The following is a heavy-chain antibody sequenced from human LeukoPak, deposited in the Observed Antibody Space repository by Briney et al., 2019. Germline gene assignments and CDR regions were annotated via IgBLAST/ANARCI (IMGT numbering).Heavy chain of an antibody. CDR3: AKQFVDI. Sequence: GGSLRLSCAASGFTFTNYAMNWVRQAPGKGLEWVSSISGSGDDTSYADSVKGRFTISRDNSRNTLYLQMNSLRAEDTAVYYCAKQFVDIWGQGTLVTVSS. V-gene: IGHV3-23*01. CDR2: ISGSGDDT. D-gene: IGHD5-24*01. CDR1: GFTFTNYA. J-gene: IGHJ5*02.